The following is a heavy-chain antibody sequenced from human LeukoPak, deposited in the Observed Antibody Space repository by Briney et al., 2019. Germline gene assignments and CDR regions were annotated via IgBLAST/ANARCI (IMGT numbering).Heavy chain of an antibody. CDR3: AREYGDYGRGFVVDY. Sequence: ASVKVSCKASGYTFTSYGISWVRQAPGQGLEWMGWISAYNGNTNYAQKLQGRVTMTTDTSTSTAYMELRSLRSDDTAVYYCAREYGDYGRGFVVDYWGQGTLVTVSS. CDR2: ISAYNGNT. D-gene: IGHD4-17*01. J-gene: IGHJ4*02. V-gene: IGHV1-18*01. CDR1: GYTFTSYG.